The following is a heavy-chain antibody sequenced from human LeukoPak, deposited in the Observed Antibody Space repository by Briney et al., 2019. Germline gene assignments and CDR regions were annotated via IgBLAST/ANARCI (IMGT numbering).Heavy chain of an antibody. CDR2: IYYSGST. CDR1: GGSISSYY. CDR3: ARRVIMGATTKYYYGMDV. J-gene: IGHJ6*02. D-gene: IGHD1-26*01. Sequence: SETLSLTCTVSGGSISSYYWNWIRQPPGKGLEWIGYIYYSGSTNYNPSLKSRVTISVDTSKNQFSLTLSSVTAADTAVYYCARRVIMGATTKYYYGMDVWGQGTTVTVSS. V-gene: IGHV4-59*12.